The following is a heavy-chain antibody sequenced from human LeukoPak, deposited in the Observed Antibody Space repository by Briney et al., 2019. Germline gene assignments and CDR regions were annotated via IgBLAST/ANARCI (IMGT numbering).Heavy chain of an antibody. V-gene: IGHV1-69*06. Sequence: SVKVSCKASGGTFSSYAISWVRQAPGQGLEWMGGIIPIFGTANYAQKFQGRVTITADKSTSTAYMELSRLRSDDTAVYYCARISMVRGVTVDYWGQGTLVTVSS. D-gene: IGHD3-10*01. CDR1: GGTFSSYA. CDR2: IIPIFGTA. J-gene: IGHJ4*02. CDR3: ARISMVRGVTVDY.